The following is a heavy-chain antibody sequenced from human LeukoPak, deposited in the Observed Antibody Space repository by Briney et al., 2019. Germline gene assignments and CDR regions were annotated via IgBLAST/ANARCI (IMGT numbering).Heavy chain of an antibody. CDR3: ATMKAVRVNDFWSGYPDY. CDR2: IYHSGTT. D-gene: IGHD3-3*01. Sequence: SETLSLTCTVSGGSIRSTTHYWSWIRQPPGKGLEWIGYIYHSGTTNCNPSLRSRVTISVDTSKNQFSLKLSSVTPADTAVYYCATMKAVRVNDFWSGYPDYWGQGTLVTVSS. V-gene: IGHV4-61*01. CDR1: GGSIRSTTHY. J-gene: IGHJ4*02.